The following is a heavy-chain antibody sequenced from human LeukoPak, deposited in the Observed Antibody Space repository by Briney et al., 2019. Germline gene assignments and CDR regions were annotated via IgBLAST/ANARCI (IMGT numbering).Heavy chain of an antibody. Sequence: SGPTLVNPTQTLTLTCTYSGFSLSTSGVGVGWIRQPRGKALEWLALIYWYGDKRYSPSLRSRPTITKDTSKNQVVLTMTNMDPVDTATYYCAHRLTNSGSYHFDYWGQGTLVTVSS. J-gene: IGHJ4*02. D-gene: IGHD1-26*01. CDR1: GFSLSTSGVG. CDR3: AHRLTNSGSYHFDY. V-gene: IGHV2-5*01. CDR2: IYWYGDK.